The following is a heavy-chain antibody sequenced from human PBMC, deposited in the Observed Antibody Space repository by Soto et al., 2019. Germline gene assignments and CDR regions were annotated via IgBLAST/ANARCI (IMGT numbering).Heavy chain of an antibody. D-gene: IGHD6-6*01. CDR1: GFILSNHG. CDR3: ARDPVIEYSSCNLDY. Sequence: QVQLVESGGGVVQPGRSLRLSCAASGFILSNHGMHWVRQAPGKGLEWVAVISYDGSNKYYADSVKGRFTISRDNSKNTLYLQMNSLRAEDTAVYYCARDPVIEYSSCNLDYWGQGTLVTVSS. CDR2: ISYDGSNK. V-gene: IGHV3-30*03. J-gene: IGHJ4*02.